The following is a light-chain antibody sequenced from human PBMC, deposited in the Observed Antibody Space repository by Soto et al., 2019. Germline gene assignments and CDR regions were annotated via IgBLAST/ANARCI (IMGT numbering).Light chain of an antibody. J-gene: IGLJ1*01. V-gene: IGLV1-44*01. CDR3: AAWDGSLNVYV. Sequence: QSVLTQPPSASGTPGQRVTISCSGSSSNIGSHAVNWYRQLPGTAPKLLIYTTNQRPAGVPARFSGSKSGTSASLAISGLQSEDEADYYRAAWDGSLNVYVFGTGTKVTVL. CDR1: SSNIGSHA. CDR2: TTN.